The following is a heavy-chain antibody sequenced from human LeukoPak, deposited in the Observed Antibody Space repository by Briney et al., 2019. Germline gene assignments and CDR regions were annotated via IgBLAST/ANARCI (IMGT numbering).Heavy chain of an antibody. D-gene: IGHD6-19*01. CDR3: ARDPGVRWLVGFDY. J-gene: IGHJ4*02. CDR2: IWYDGSNK. Sequence: GGSLRLSCAASGFTFSSYGMHWVRQAPGKGLEWVAVIWYDGSNKYSADSVKGRFTISRDNSKNALYLQMDSLRAEDTAVYYCARDPGVRWLVGFDYWGQGTLVTVSS. CDR1: GFTFSSYG. V-gene: IGHV3-33*01.